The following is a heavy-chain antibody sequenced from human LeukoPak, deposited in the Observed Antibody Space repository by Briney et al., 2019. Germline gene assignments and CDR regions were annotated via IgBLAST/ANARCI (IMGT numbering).Heavy chain of an antibody. J-gene: IGHJ4*02. CDR3: AKGSVAVAGHFDY. V-gene: IGHV3-23*01. Sequence: PGRSLRLSCAASGFTFSSYAMSWVRQAPGKGLEWVSAISGSGGSTYYADSVKGRLTISRDNSKNTLYLQMNSLRAEDTAVYYCAKGSVAVAGHFDYWGQGTLVTVSS. CDR1: GFTFSSYA. D-gene: IGHD6-19*01. CDR2: ISGSGGST.